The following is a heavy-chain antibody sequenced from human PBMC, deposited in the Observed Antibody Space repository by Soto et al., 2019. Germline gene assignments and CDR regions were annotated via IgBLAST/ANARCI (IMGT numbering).Heavy chain of an antibody. CDR3: ARDPQRGYSGMDV. V-gene: IGHV3-48*02. J-gene: IGHJ6*02. CDR2: ISSGGQTI. Sequence: PGGSLRLSCAASGFSFSTYDMNWVRQAPGKGLEWVSYISSGGQTIKSTDSVKGRFTISRDNAKNSLYLQMSGLRDVDTGVYYCARDPQRGYSGMDVWGQGTTVTVSS. CDR1: GFSFSTYD. D-gene: IGHD2-2*01.